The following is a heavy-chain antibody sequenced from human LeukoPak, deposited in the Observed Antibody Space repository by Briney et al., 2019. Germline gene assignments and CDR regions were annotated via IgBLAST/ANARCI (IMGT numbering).Heavy chain of an antibody. V-gene: IGHV4-34*01. CDR1: GGSFSGYY. Sequence: SETLSLTCAVYGGSFSGYYWSWIRQPPGKGLEWIGDINHSGSTNYNPSLKSRVTISVDTSKNQFSLKLSSVTAADTAVYYCARARAHLKYYYDSSGYYYFDYWGQGTLVTVSP. D-gene: IGHD3-22*01. CDR3: ARARAHLKYYYDSSGYYYFDY. CDR2: INHSGST. J-gene: IGHJ4*02.